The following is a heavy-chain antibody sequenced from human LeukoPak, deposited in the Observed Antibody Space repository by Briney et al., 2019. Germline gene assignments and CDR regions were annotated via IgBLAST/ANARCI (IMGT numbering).Heavy chain of an antibody. V-gene: IGHV3-30*18. CDR2: ISYDGSNK. J-gene: IGHJ4*02. CDR1: GFIFSTYG. D-gene: IGHD3-22*01. Sequence: PGGSLRLSCAASGFIFSTYGMHWVRQAPGKGLEWVAVISYDGSNKYYSDSVKGRFTISRDNSKNALYVEMNSLRDEDTAVYYCAKDQGYYDSSGYGTYYFDYWGQGTLVTVSS. CDR3: AKDQGYYDSSGYGTYYFDY.